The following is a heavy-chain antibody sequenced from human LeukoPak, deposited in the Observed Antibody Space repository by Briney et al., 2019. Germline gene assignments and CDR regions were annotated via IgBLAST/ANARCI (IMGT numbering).Heavy chain of an antibody. J-gene: IGHJ4*02. CDR3: ARHDYGDYPLFSIGY. CDR1: GFTFSSYW. D-gene: IGHD4-17*01. V-gene: IGHV3-7*01. CDR2: IKQDGSEK. Sequence: PGGSLRLSCAASGFTFSSYWMSWVRQAPGKGLEWVANIKQDGSEKYYVDSVKGRFTISRDNAKNSLYLQMNSLRAEDTAVYYCARHDYGDYPLFSIGYWGQGTLVTVSS.